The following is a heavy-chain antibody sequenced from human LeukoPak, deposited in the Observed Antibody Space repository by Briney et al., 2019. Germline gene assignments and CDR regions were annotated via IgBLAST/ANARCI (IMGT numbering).Heavy chain of an antibody. CDR1: GYTFTTYG. CDR2: ISIYNGNT. V-gene: IGHV1-18*01. J-gene: IGHJ4*02. D-gene: IGHD2-2*02. Sequence: ASVKVSCKASGYTFTTYGIGWVRQALGQGLEWMGWISIYNGNTNYVQKFQGRVTMTTDTSTSTAYMELRSLRSDDTAVYYCARSIVVVPAAIEPSFDYWGQGTLVTVSS. CDR3: ARSIVVVPAAIEPSFDY.